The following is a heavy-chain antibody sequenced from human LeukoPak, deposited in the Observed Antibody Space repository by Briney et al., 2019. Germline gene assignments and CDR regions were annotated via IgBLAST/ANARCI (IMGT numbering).Heavy chain of an antibody. CDR1: GFTFSSYW. D-gene: IGHD3-10*01. V-gene: IGHV3-7*04. CDR2: IQQDGSGK. Sequence: PGGSLRLSCAASGFTFSSYWMSWVRQAPGKGLKWVGSIQQDGSGKYYVDSVKGRFTISRDNAKNSLFLQMNSLRAEDTAVYFCARYYGSGTYSLDYWGQGTLVTVSS. J-gene: IGHJ4*02. CDR3: ARYYGSGTYSLDY.